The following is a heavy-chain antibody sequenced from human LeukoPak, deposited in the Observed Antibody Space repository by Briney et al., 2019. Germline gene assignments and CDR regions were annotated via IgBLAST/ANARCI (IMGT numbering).Heavy chain of an antibody. CDR1: TCSISSYY. CDR3: ARERLLYYYGSGSPAPYSWFDP. V-gene: IGHV4-59*12. J-gene: IGHJ5*02. CDR2: IYYSGST. Sequence: SETLSLTCSGSTCSISSYYWSWMRQPPGQGLVGIGYIYYSGSTNYNPSLKSRVTLSVDTSKHQFYLKLSSVTAADTAVYYCARERLLYYYGSGSPAPYSWFDPWGQGTLVTVSS. D-gene: IGHD3-10*01.